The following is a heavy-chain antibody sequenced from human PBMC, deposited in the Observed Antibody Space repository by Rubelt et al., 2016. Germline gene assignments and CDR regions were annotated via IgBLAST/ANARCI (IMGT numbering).Heavy chain of an antibody. CDR2: THHSGKT. D-gene: IGHD1-26*01. V-gene: IGHV4-34*02. J-gene: IGHJ3*02. CDR1: GGSLSAHY. Sequence: QVQLQQWGAGLLKPSETLSLTCGVHGGSLSAHYWSWIRQPPGKGLEWIGETHHSGKTNYNPSLKSRITTSEDTSNNQFSLIRSSVTAADTAGYYCAGRVWIVGARPYDVFDIWGQGTMVTVSS. CDR3: AGRVWIVGARPYDVFDI.